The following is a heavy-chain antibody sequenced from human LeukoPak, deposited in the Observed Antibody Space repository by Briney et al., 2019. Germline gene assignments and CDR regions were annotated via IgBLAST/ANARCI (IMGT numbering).Heavy chain of an antibody. CDR2: IKSKIDGGTI. D-gene: IGHD2-15*01. Sequence: PGGSLRLSCVASGFTFSDAWMSWVRQAPGKGLEWVGRIKSKIDGGTIDYAAPVKGRFTISRDHSRNTLYLQMNSLKTEDTAVYYCTTRRQDGWWGQGTLVTVSS. V-gene: IGHV3-15*01. CDR1: GFTFSDAW. J-gene: IGHJ4*02. CDR3: TTRRQDGW.